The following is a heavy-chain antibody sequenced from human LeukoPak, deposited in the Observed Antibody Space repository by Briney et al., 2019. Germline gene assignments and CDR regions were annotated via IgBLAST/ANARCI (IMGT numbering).Heavy chain of an antibody. V-gene: IGHV4-34*01. CDR1: GGSFSGYY. D-gene: IGHD5-12*01. CDR2: MNHSGST. CDR3: ARRPQYSGYGPPDY. J-gene: IGHJ4*02. Sequence: PSEALSLTCAVYGGSFSGYYWSWIRQPPGKGQEWIGEMNHSGSTNYNASLKSRVTISVDTSKNQFSLKLSSVTAADTAVYYCARRPQYSGYGPPDYWGQGTLVTVSS.